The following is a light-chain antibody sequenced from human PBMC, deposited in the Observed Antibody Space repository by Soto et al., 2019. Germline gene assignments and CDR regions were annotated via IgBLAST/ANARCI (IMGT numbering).Light chain of an antibody. CDR2: AAS. CDR3: QQANSFPLT. Sequence: DIQMTQSPSSVSASVGDRVTITCRASPGISSWVAWYQQKQGKAPKLLIYAASRLQSGVPSRFSGSGSRTDFTLTISILQPEDFATYYCQQANSFPLTFGGGTKVEIK. J-gene: IGKJ4*01. CDR1: PGISSW. V-gene: IGKV1-12*01.